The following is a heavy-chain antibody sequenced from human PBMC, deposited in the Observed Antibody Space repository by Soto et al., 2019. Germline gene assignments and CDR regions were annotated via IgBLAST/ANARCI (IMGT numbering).Heavy chain of an antibody. CDR2: ISAYNGNT. CDR1: GYTFTSYG. V-gene: IGHV1-18*01. D-gene: IGHD6-19*01. Sequence: QVPLVQSGAEVKKPGASVKVSCKASGYTFTSYGISWVRQAPGQGLEWMGWISAYNGNTNYAQKLQGRVTMTTDTSTSTAYMELRSLRSDDTAVYYCARMGLMGIAVAGTSVAWFDPWGQGTLVTVSS. CDR3: ARMGLMGIAVAGTSVAWFDP. J-gene: IGHJ5*02.